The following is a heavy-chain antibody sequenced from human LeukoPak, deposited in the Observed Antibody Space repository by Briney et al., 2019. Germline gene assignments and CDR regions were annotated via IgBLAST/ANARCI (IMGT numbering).Heavy chain of an antibody. CDR3: ARYIGSGTRSSSWLIDY. V-gene: IGHV1-18*01. Sequence: ASVKVSCKASGYTFTSYGISWVRQAPGQGLEWMGWISAYNGNTNYAQKLQGRVTMTTDTSTSTAYMELRSLRSDDTAVYYCARYIGSGTRSSSWLIDYWGQGTLVTVSS. J-gene: IGHJ4*02. D-gene: IGHD6-13*01. CDR1: GYTFTSYG. CDR2: ISAYNGNT.